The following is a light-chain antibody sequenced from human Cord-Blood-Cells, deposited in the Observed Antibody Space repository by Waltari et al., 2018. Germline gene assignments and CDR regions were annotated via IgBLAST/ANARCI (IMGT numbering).Light chain of an antibody. J-gene: IGKJ1*01. V-gene: IGKV2-28*01. CDR3: MQALQTPPWT. CDR2: SGS. Sequence: DIVMTQSPLSLPVPPGEPASIPCRSSQSLLHSNGYNYLDWYLQKPGQSPQLLIYSGSNRASGVPDRFSGSGSGTDFTLKISRVEAEDVGVYYCMQALQTPPWTFGQGTKVEIK. CDR1: QSLLHSNGYNY.